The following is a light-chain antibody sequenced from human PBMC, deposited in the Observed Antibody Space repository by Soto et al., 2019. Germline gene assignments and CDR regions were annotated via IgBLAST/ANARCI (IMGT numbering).Light chain of an antibody. CDR1: QSVSSSY. CDR2: GAS. CDR3: QQYGSSPT. J-gene: IGKJ1*01. V-gene: IGKV3-20*01. Sequence: EIVLTQSPGTLSLSPGERATLSCRASQSVSSSYLAWYQQKPGQAPRLLIYGASSRATGIPDRFSGSGSGTDFTLTFSILEPEDFAVYYCQQYGSSPTFGQGTKVDIK.